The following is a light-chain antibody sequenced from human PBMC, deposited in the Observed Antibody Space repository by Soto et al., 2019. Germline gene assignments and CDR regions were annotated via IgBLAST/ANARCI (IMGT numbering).Light chain of an antibody. Sequence: DIQMTQSPSTLSAFVGDRVTISCRASQSISGWLAWYQQKPGKAPKLLIYKATSLETGVPSRFSGSGSGTEFTLTISCLQPDDSATYYCQQYSTKCWTFGPGTKLEIK. CDR1: QSISGW. V-gene: IGKV1-5*03. CDR3: QQYSTKCWT. CDR2: KAT. J-gene: IGKJ1*01.